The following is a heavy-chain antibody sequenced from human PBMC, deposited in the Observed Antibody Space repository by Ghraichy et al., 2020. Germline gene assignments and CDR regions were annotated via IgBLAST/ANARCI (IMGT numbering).Heavy chain of an antibody. CDR2: ISATATTT. Sequence: GGSLRLSCAASGFTFSSYNMHWVRRAPVKGLEWIAYISATATTTYYADSLKGRFSISRDNVNNLVFLQMSSLRDDDTAVYYCTGDSMAMVGVGMPFDPWGQGTRVTV. V-gene: IGHV3-48*02. CDR1: GFTFSSYN. CDR3: TGDSMAMVGVGMPFDP. D-gene: IGHD3-3*01. J-gene: IGHJ5*02.